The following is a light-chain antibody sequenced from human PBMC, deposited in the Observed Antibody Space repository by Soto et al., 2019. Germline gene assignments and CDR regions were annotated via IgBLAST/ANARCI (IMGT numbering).Light chain of an antibody. CDR1: SSDIGGYNY. CDR2: DVS. CDR3: CSYAGTYIYV. J-gene: IGLJ1*01. V-gene: IGLV2-11*01. Sequence: QSVLTQPRSVSGSPGQSVTISCTGTSSDIGGYNYVSWYQQHPGKVPKLILYDVSERPSGVPDRFSGSKSGNTASLTISGLQAGDEADYYCCSYAGTYIYVFGTGTKVTVL.